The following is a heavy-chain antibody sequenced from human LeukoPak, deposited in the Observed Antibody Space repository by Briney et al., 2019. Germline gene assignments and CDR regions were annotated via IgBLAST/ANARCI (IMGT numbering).Heavy chain of an antibody. CDR3: AREDSGFPPDY. CDR1: GYIFTAYG. Sequence: ASVKVSCKASGYIFTAYGISWVRQAPGQGLEWMGWISGYNGDTKYAQELQGRVTMTTDTSTNTAHMELGSLRSDDTAVYYCAREDSGFPPDYWGQGTLVTVSS. J-gene: IGHJ4*02. V-gene: IGHV1-18*04. CDR2: ISGYNGDT. D-gene: IGHD6-19*01.